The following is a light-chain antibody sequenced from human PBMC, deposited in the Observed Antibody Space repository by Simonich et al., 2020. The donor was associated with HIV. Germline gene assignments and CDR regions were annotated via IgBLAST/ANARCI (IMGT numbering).Light chain of an antibody. J-gene: IGLJ1*01. Sequence: QSALTQPASVSGSPGQSITISCTGTSSDVGRYNYISWYQQHPGKAPKLMIYDVNNRPLGVSTRFSGSKSGNTASLTISGLQAEDEADYYCGSYSGSSTPYVFGTGTKVTVL. V-gene: IGLV2-14*03. CDR1: SSDVGRYNY. CDR3: GSYSGSSTPYV. CDR2: DVN.